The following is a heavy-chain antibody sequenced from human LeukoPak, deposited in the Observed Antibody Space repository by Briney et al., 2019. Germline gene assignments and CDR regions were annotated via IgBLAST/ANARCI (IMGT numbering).Heavy chain of an antibody. Sequence: GGSLRLSCAASGFTFSSYAMSWVRQVPGKGLEWVSGISWDSQDKSYADSVKGRFTTSRDNAKNSLYLQMDSLRPEDTALYYCAKERTESYVVDNWGQGTLLTVSS. CDR2: ISWDSQDK. J-gene: IGHJ4*02. D-gene: IGHD3-16*01. CDR1: GFTFSSYA. V-gene: IGHV3-9*01. CDR3: AKERTESYVVDN.